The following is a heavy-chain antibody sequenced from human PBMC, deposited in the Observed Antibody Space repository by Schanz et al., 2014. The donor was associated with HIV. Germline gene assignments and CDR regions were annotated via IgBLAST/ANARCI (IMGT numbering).Heavy chain of an antibody. CDR1: GFTFSSSG. Sequence: QVQLVESGGGVVQPGRSLRLSCTASGFTFSSSGMHWVRQAPGKGLEWVAAKWKDGSDKYYADSVKGRFTISRDNSKNTLYLQMNSLRAEDTAVYYCARRSTPGGYYGMDVWGQGTTVTVSS. V-gene: IGHV3-33*01. CDR3: ARRSTPGGYYGMDV. J-gene: IGHJ6*02. CDR2: KWKDGSDK. D-gene: IGHD2-15*01.